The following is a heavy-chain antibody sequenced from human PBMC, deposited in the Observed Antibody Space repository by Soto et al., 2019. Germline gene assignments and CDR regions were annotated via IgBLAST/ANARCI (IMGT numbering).Heavy chain of an antibody. CDR2: ISYDGSNK. Sequence: QVQLVESGGGVVQPGRSLRLSCAASGFTFSSYAMHWVRQAPGKGLEWVAVISYDGSNKYYADSVKGRFTISRDNSKNTLYLQMNSLRAEDTAVYYCARMASFYCSGGSCYPTYGMDVWGQGTTVTVYS. J-gene: IGHJ6*02. D-gene: IGHD2-15*01. CDR1: GFTFSSYA. CDR3: ARMASFYCSGGSCYPTYGMDV. V-gene: IGHV3-30-3*01.